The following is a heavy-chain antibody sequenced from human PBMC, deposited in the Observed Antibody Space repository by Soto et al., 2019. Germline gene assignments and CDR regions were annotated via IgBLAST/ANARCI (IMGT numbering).Heavy chain of an antibody. Sequence: QMLLVESGGGVVQPGRSLRLSCAASGFVFSDYRMHWVRQFPGKGLEWVGAISEDGNEKFYGASTLGRFTISRDNFERTLSLQMNSRRNEYTALYFCAKIITRGTGDAFHVWGQGTMVSVSS. CDR3: AKIITRGTGDAFHV. J-gene: IGHJ3*01. CDR2: ISEDGNEK. D-gene: IGHD3-10*01. V-gene: IGHV3-30*18. CDR1: GFVFSDYR.